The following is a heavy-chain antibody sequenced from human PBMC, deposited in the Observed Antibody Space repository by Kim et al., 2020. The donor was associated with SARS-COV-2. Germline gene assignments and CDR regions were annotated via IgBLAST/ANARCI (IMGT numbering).Heavy chain of an antibody. V-gene: IGHV1-69*13. CDR1: GGTFSSYA. D-gene: IGHD3-22*01. CDR3: ARERRTMIVSGGLDY. CDR2: IIPIFGTA. J-gene: IGHJ4*02. Sequence: SVKVSCKASGGTFSSYAISWVRQAPGQGLEWMGGIIPIFGTANYAQKFQGRVTITADESTSTAYMELSSLRSEDTAVYYCARERRTMIVSGGLDYWGQGALVTVSS.